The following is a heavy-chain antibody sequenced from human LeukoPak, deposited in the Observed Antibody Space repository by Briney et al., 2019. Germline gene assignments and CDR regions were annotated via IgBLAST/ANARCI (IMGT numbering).Heavy chain of an antibody. CDR2: ISYDGSNK. V-gene: IGHV3-30*18. CDR1: GFTASSNY. CDR3: AKDQFHHRWLQSNIDS. D-gene: IGHD5-24*01. Sequence: GSLRLSCAPSGFTASSNYMSWVRQAPGKGLEWVAVISYDGSNKYYADSVKGRFTISRDNSKNTLYLQVNSLRAEDTAVYYCAKDQFHHRWLQSNIDSWGQGTLVTVSS. J-gene: IGHJ4*02.